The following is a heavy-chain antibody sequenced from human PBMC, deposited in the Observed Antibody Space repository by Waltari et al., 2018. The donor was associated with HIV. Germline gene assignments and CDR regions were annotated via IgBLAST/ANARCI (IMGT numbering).Heavy chain of an antibody. CDR3: ARGLTAIPPGGY. Sequence: QVQLVQSGAEVKKPGASVKVSCKASGYPFTSSDIHWVRQATGQGLEWMGWMNPNSGNTGYAQKFQGRVTMTRNTSISTAYMELSSLRSEDTAMYYCARGLTAIPPGGYWGQGTLVTVSS. CDR1: GYPFTSSD. V-gene: IGHV1-8*01. J-gene: IGHJ4*02. CDR2: MNPNSGNT. D-gene: IGHD5-18*01.